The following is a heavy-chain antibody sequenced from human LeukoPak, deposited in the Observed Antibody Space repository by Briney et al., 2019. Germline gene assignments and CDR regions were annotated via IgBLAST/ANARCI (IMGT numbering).Heavy chain of an antibody. V-gene: IGHV4-34*01. CDR1: GGSFSGYY. D-gene: IGHD6-13*01. CDR2: INHSGST. CDR3: GSRNIAADWFDP. J-gene: IGHJ5*02. Sequence: PSETLSLTCAVYGGSFSGYYCSWIRQPPGKGLEWIGEINHSGSTNYNPSLKSRVTISVDTSKSQFSLKLSSVTAADTAVYYCGSRNIAADWFDPWGQGTLVTVSS.